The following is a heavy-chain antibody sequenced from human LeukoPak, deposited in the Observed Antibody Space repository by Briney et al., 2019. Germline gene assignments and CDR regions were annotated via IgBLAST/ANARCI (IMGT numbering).Heavy chain of an antibody. CDR1: GFTFSNYA. Sequence: GGSLRLSCAASGFTFSNYAMHWVRQAPGKGLEYVSAISSNGGSTYYANSVKGRFTISRDNSNNTLYLQMGRLRAEDMAVYYCARRSSSWFHYFDYWGQGTLVTVSS. CDR3: ARRSSSWFHYFDY. CDR2: ISSNGGST. D-gene: IGHD6-13*01. V-gene: IGHV3-64*01. J-gene: IGHJ4*02.